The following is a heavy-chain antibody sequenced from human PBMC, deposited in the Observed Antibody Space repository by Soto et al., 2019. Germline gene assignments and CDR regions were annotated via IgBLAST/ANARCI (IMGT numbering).Heavy chain of an antibody. CDR2: IYYSGST. CDR1: GGSISSSSYY. D-gene: IGHD6-13*01. J-gene: IGHJ6*02. Sequence: SETLSLTCTVSGGSISSSSYYWGWIRQPPGKGLEWIGSIYYSGSTYYNPSLKSRVTISVDTSKNQFSLKLSSVTAADTAVYYCARNSSSWFMGLTYYYYYGMDVWGQGTTVTVS. CDR3: ARNSSSWFMGLTYYYYYGMDV. V-gene: IGHV4-39*01.